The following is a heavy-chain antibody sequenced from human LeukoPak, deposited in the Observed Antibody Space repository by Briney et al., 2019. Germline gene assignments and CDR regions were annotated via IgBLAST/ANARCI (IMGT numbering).Heavy chain of an antibody. Sequence: EASVKVSCKASGYTFTSYGISWVRQAPGQGLEWMGWISAYNGNTNYAQKLQGRVTMTTDTSTSTAYMELRSLRSDDTAVYYCARDQFGYSSSWYGISPSYGMDVWGQGTTVTVSS. CDR3: ARDQFGYSSSWYGISPSYGMDV. D-gene: IGHD6-13*01. V-gene: IGHV1-18*01. J-gene: IGHJ6*02. CDR2: ISAYNGNT. CDR1: GYTFTSYG.